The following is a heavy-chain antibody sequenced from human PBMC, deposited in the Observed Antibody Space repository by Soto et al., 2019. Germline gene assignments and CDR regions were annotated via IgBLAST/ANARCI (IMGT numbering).Heavy chain of an antibody. CDR1: GGSVSSGSYY. CDR3: ARAGSGDSYGPRGYYYYGMDV. D-gene: IGHD5-18*01. J-gene: IGHJ6*02. CDR2: IYYSGST. Sequence: QVQLQESGPGLVKPSETLSLTCTVSGGSVSSGSYYWSWIWQPPGKRLEWIGYIYYSGSTNYNPSLKSRVTISVDTSKNQFSLKLSSVTAADTAVYYCARAGSGDSYGPRGYYYYGMDVWGQGTTVTVSS. V-gene: IGHV4-61*01.